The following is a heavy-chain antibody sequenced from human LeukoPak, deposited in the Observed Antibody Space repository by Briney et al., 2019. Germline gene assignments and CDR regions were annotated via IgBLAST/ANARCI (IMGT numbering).Heavy chain of an antibody. J-gene: IGHJ5*02. CDR1: GGSFSGYY. CDR2: INHSGST. D-gene: IGHD2-15*01. Sequence: PSETLSLTCAVYGGSFSGYYWSWIRQPPGKGLEWIGEINHSGSTNYNPSLKSRVTISVDTSKNQFSLKLSSVTAADTAVYYCARQGRNCSGGSCRPNWFDPWGQGTLVTVSS. V-gene: IGHV4-34*01. CDR3: ARQGRNCSGGSCRPNWFDP.